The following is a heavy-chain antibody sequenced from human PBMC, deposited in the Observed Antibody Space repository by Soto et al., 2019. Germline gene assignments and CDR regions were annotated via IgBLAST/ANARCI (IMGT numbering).Heavy chain of an antibody. D-gene: IGHD2-2*02. CDR2: INAGNGNT. J-gene: IGHJ5*02. Sequence: QVQLVQSGAEVKKPGASVKVSCKASGYTFTSYAMHWVRQAPRQRLEWMGWINAGNGNTKYSQKFQGRVTITRDTSASTAYMELSSLRSEDTAVYYCAITAISSLGWFDPWGQGTLVTVSS. CDR1: GYTFTSYA. CDR3: AITAISSLGWFDP. V-gene: IGHV1-3*01.